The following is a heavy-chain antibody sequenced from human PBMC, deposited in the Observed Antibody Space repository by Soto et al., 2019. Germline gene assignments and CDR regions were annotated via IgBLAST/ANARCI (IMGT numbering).Heavy chain of an antibody. CDR2: MDPNSGDT. CDR1: GYSFTTYD. D-gene: IGHD7-27*01. V-gene: IGHV1-8*01. Sequence: QVQLVQSGAEVEKPGASVKVSCKASGYSFTTYDINWMRQATGQGLEWMGWMDPNSGDTGHAQKFQGRVTMTRDTSISTAYMELSSLRSDDTALYYSARNRRKTGDFDYWGQGTLVTVSS. J-gene: IGHJ4*02. CDR3: ARNRRKTGDFDY.